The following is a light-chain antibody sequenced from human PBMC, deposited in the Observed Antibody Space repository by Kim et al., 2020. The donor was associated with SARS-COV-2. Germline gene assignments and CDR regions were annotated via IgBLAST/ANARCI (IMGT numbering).Light chain of an antibody. CDR2: ATN. CDR3: QQANNFPYT. J-gene: IGKJ2*01. CDR1: QGVGSR. Sequence: SASVGDRVTITCRASQGVGSRVAWYQQKPGKAPRLLIYATNNLQSGVPSRFSGSGYGTDFTLTISSLQPEDFATYYCQQANNFPYTFGKGTKLEI. V-gene: IGKV1-12*01.